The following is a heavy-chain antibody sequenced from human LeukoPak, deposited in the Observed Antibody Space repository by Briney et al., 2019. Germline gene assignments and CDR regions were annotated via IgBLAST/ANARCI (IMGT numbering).Heavy chain of an antibody. V-gene: IGHV3-7*01. CDR3: ASGRQLGF. CDR2: IKEDGSEK. CDR1: GVTFSSYW. J-gene: IGHJ4*02. Sequence: GSLRLSCAASGVTFSSYWMSVVCQAPGEGLEWVANIKEDGSEKYYVDSVKGRFTISRDNARNSLYLQMNSLRAEDTAVYYCASGRQLGFWGQGTLVTVPS. D-gene: IGHD6-13*01.